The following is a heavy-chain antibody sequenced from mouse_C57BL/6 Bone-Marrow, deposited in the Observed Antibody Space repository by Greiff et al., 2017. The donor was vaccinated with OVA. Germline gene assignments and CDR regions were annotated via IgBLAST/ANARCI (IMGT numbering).Heavy chain of an antibody. V-gene: IGHV1-55*01. CDR1: GYTFTSYW. J-gene: IGHJ2*01. CDR3: ARWGNWDLDY. Sequence: QVQLKQPGAELVKPGASVKMSCKASGYTFTSYWITWVKQRPGQGLEWIGDIYPGSGSTNYNEKFKSKATLTVDTSSSTAYMQLSSLTSEDAAVYSCARWGNWDLDYWGQGTTLTVSS. D-gene: IGHD4-1*01. CDR2: IYPGSGST.